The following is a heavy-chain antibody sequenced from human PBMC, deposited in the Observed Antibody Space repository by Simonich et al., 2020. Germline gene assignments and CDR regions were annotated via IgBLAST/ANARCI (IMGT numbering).Heavy chain of an antibody. J-gene: IGHJ4*02. CDR3: ARTYSGSYYYFDY. Sequence: QVQLVQSGAEVKKPGASVKVSCKASGYTFTSYDINWVRQATGQGLEWMGWMNPNSGNPGYAQKVQGRVTITRNTSISTAYMELSSLRSEDTAVYYWARTYSGSYYYFDYWGQGTLVTVSS. V-gene: IGHV1-8*03. CDR2: MNPNSGNP. CDR1: GYTFTSYD. D-gene: IGHD1-26*01.